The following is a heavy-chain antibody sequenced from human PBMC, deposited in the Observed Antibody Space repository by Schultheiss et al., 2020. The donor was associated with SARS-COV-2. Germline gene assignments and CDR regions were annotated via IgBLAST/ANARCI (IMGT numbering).Heavy chain of an antibody. V-gene: IGHV4-4*07. CDR3: ARELSFYCSGTTCYNWFDP. CDR2: ISASGST. CDR1: GGSISSYY. Sequence: SETLSLTCTVSGGSISSYYWSWIRQPAGKGLEWIGHISASGSTNYNPSLKSRVTMSVDTSKNQFSLNLSSVTAADTAVYYCARELSFYCSGTTCYNWFDPWGQGSLVT. D-gene: IGHD2-2*01. J-gene: IGHJ5*02.